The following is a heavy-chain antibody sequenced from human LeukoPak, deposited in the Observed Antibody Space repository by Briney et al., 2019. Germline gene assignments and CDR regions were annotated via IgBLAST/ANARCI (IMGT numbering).Heavy chain of an antibody. Sequence: SEALSLTCTVSGYSISSGYYWGWIRQPPGKALEWLGSIYHSGSTYYNPSLKSRVTISVDTSKNQFSLKLSSVTAADTAVYYCAGGTEGYYMDVWGKGTTVTVSS. V-gene: IGHV4-38-2*02. D-gene: IGHD1-1*01. J-gene: IGHJ6*03. CDR1: GYSISSGYY. CDR3: AGGTEGYYMDV. CDR2: IYHSGST.